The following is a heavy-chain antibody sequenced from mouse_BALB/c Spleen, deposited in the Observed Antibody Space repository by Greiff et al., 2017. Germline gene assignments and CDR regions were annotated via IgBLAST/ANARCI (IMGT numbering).Heavy chain of an antibody. CDR1: GFTFSSYG. Sequence: EVQLVESGGDLVKPGGSLKLSCAASGFTFSSYGMSWVRQTPDKRLEWVATISSGGSYTYYPDSVKGRFTISRDNAKNTLYLQMSSLKSEDTAMYYCARHDDGYYPNWGQGTLVTVSA. CDR2: ISSGGSYT. J-gene: IGHJ3*01. D-gene: IGHD2-3*01. V-gene: IGHV5-6*01. CDR3: ARHDDGYYPN.